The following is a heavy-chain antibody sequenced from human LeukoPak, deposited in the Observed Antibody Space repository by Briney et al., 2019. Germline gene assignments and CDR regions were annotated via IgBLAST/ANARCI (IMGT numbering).Heavy chain of an antibody. CDR3: ARALLWFGEPSHSDY. CDR1: RYTFTSYV. D-gene: IGHD3-10*01. J-gene: IGHJ4*02. CDR2: IYAYNDKT. Sequence: ASVKVSSKASRYTFTSYVISWVREAPGPGLEWMWWIYAYNDKTNSAQKPQGRVTMSTDTSTSTAYIGLRRLRSDDKAVYYCARALLWFGEPSHSDYWGQGTLVTASS. V-gene: IGHV1-18*01.